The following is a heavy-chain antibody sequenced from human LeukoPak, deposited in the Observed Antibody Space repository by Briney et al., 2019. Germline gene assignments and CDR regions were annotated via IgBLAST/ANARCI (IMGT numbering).Heavy chain of an antibody. CDR1: GFTFSSYW. Sequence: GGSLRLSCAASGFTFSSYWMSWVRQAPGKGLEWVANIKQDGSEKCYVDSVKGRFTISRDNAKNSLYLQVNSLRAEDTAVYYCGRIAAAGIDCWGQRTLVTVSS. CDR3: GRIAAAGIDC. CDR2: IKQDGSEK. D-gene: IGHD6-13*01. V-gene: IGHV3-7*01. J-gene: IGHJ4*02.